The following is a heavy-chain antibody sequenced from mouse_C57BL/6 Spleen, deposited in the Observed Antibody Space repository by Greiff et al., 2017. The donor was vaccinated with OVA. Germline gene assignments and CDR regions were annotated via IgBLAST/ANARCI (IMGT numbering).Heavy chain of an antibody. CDR1: GFTFSNYW. CDR2: IRLKSDNYAT. J-gene: IGHJ3*01. CDR3: TGPLYYYGSSPFAY. Sequence: EVKVEESGGGLVQPGGSMKLSCVASGFTFSNYWMNWVRQSPEKGLEWVAQIRLKSDNYATHYAESVKGRFTISRDDSKSSVYLQMNNLRAEDTGIYYCTGPLYYYGSSPFAYWGQGTLVTVSA. V-gene: IGHV6-3*01. D-gene: IGHD1-1*01.